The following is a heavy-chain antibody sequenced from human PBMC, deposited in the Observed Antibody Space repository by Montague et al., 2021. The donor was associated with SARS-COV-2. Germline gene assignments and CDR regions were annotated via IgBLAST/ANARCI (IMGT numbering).Heavy chain of an antibody. V-gene: IGHV4-59*08. J-gene: IGHJ6*02. D-gene: IGHD3-10*01. CDR1: GGSISNYH. Sequence: SETLFLTCTVSGGSISNYHWNWIRQPPGKGLEWIAYIYYSGRTNYNPSLQSRVTISVDTSRNQFSLRLTTVTAVDTAVYYCARQLRVRRTWQVGDYNHYGMDVWGQGTTVSVSS. CDR2: IYYSGRT. CDR3: ARQLRVRRTWQVGDYNHYGMDV.